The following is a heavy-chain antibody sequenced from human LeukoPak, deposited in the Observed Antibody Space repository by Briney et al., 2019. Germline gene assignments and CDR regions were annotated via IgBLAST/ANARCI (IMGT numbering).Heavy chain of an antibody. CDR3: AREEPRLGACDY. J-gene: IGHJ4*02. CDR2: IYYSGST. CDR1: GGSISYYY. D-gene: IGHD3-16*01. Sequence: SETLSLTCTVSGGSISYYYWSWIRQPPGKGLEWIGYIYYSGSTNYNPSLKSRVTISVDTSKNQFSLKLSSVTAADTAVYYCAREEPRLGACDYWGQGTLVTVSS. V-gene: IGHV4-59*01.